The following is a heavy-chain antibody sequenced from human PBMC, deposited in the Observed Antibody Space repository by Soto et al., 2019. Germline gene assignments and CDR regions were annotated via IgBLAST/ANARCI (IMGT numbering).Heavy chain of an antibody. J-gene: IGHJ6*02. CDR1: GGSISSSSYY. CDR3: ARDLRVNDYGHHGMDV. Sequence: PSETLSLTCTVSGGSISSSSYYWGWIRQPPGKGLEWIGSIYYSGSTYYNPSLKSRVTISVDTSKNQFSLKLSSVTAADTAVYYCARDLRVNDYGHHGMDVWGQGTTVTVSS. CDR2: IYYSGST. D-gene: IGHD4-17*01. V-gene: IGHV4-39*02.